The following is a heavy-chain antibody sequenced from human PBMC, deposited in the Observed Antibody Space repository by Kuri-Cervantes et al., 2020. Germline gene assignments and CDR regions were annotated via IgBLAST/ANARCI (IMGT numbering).Heavy chain of an antibody. CDR1: GFTFSSYE. J-gene: IGHJ4*02. CDR2: ISSSGSTI. V-gene: IGHV3-48*03. Sequence: GGSLRLSCAASGFTFSSYEMNWVRQAPGKGLEWVSYISSSGSTIYYADSVKGRFTISRDNSKNTLYLQMNSLRAEDTAVYYCARDATAEQGTNDYGDYGNFDYWGQGTLVTVSS. CDR3: ARDATAEQGTNDYGDYGNFDY. D-gene: IGHD4-17*01.